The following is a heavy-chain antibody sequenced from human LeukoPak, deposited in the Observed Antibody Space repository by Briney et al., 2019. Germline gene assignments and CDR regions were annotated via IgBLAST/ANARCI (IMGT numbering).Heavy chain of an antibody. CDR1: GFTFSSFW. CDR3: ARDSPFGFY. D-gene: IGHD3-10*01. CDR2: INQDGSGK. J-gene: IGHJ4*02. V-gene: IGHV3-7*01. Sequence: GGSLRLSCAASGFTFSSFWMSWVRQAPGKGLEWVANINQDGSGKYYVDSVKGRFTISRDTAKNSLYLQMSSLRAEDTAVYYCARDSPFGFYWGQGTLVTVSS.